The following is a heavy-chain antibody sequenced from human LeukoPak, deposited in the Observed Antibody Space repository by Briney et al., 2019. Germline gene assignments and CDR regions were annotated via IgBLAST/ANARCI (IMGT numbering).Heavy chain of an antibody. CDR3: ATLGYCTNGVCPWSSGWFDAFDI. Sequence: SVKVSCRASGGTFSSYTISWVRQAPGQGLEWMGRIIPILGIANYAQKFQGRVTITADKSTSTAYVELSSLRSEDTAVYYCATLGYCTNGVCPWSSGWFDAFDIWGQGTMVTVSS. CDR1: GGTFSSYT. J-gene: IGHJ3*02. CDR2: IIPILGIA. D-gene: IGHD2-8*01. V-gene: IGHV1-69*02.